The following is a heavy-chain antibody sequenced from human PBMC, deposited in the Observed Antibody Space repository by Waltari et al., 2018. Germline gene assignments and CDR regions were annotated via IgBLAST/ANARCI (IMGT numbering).Heavy chain of an antibody. CDR2: IYHSGST. CDR1: GYSISSGYS. J-gene: IGHJ4*02. D-gene: IGHD6-13*01. V-gene: IGHV4-38-2*01. CDR3: ARLGEGYSSSWGDY. Sequence: QVQLQESGPGLVKPSETLSLTCAVSGYSISSGYSWGWIRQPPGKGLEWIGSIYHSGSTYYNPSLKSRVTISVDTSKNQFSLKLSSVTAADTAVYYCARLGEGYSSSWGDYWGQGTLVTVSS.